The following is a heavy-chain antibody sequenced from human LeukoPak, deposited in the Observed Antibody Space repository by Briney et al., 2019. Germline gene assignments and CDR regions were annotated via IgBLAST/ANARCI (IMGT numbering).Heavy chain of an antibody. Sequence: SETLSLTCAVSGGSISSNSWWSWVRQPPGKGLEWIGEIFHSGSTNYNPSLKSRLTISVDKSKNQFFLKLNSVTAADTAVYYCARNPGSDYPEWWGQGTLVTVSS. V-gene: IGHV4-4*02. CDR2: IFHSGST. CDR3: ARNPGSDYPEW. J-gene: IGHJ4*02. CDR1: GGSISSNSW. D-gene: IGHD4-17*01.